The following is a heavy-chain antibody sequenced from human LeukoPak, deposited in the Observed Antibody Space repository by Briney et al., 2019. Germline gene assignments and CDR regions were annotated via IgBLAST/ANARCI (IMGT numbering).Heavy chain of an antibody. Sequence: QPGRSLRLSCTASGFTFGDYAMSWFRQAPGKGLEWVGFIRSKAYGGTTEYAASVKGRFTISRDDSKSIDYLQMNSLKTEDTAVYYCTRDAADHYDFWSGYYAIDAFDIRGQGTMVTVSS. V-gene: IGHV3-49*03. CDR3: TRDAADHYDFWSGYYAIDAFDI. J-gene: IGHJ3*02. CDR1: GFTFGDYA. CDR2: IRSKAYGGTT. D-gene: IGHD3-3*01.